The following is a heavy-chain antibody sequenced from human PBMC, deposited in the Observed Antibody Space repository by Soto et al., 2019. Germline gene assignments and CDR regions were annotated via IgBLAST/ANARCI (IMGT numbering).Heavy chain of an antibody. J-gene: IGHJ5*02. V-gene: IGHV4-4*02. CDR3: ARDPAVDFWSGVFDP. Sequence: LRRPLSLTCAVSGGSISSSSWWNWVRQPPGKGLEWIGEIYHTGSTNYNPSLESRVTISVDKSKNQLSLNLNSVTAADTAIYFCARDPAVDFWSGVFDPWGQGTVVTVSS. CDR2: IYHTGST. D-gene: IGHD3-3*01. CDR1: GGSISSSSW.